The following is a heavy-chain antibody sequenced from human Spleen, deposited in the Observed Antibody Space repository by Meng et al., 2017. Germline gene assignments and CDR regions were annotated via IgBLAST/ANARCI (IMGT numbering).Heavy chain of an antibody. CDR2: IIPIFGTA. V-gene: IGHV1-69*13. CDR3: ARVSVYCSSTSCYVYNWFDP. D-gene: IGHD2-2*01. Sequence: SVKVSCKPSGYNFPDYYIHWVRQAPGQGLEWMGGIIPIFGTANYAQKFQGRVTITADESTSTAYMELSSLRSEDTAVYYCARVSVYCSSTSCYVYNWFDPWGQGTLVTVSS. J-gene: IGHJ5*02. CDR1: GYNFPDYY.